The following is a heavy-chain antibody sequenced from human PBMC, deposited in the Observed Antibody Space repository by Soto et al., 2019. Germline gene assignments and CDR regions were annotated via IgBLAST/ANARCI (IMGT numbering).Heavy chain of an antibody. CDR3: TREAGYCSRTSCYRRAFDS. Sequence: EVQLVESGGDLVQPGGSLRLSCAASGFTFSSHWMLWVLRVPGKGLVWVSHINTDGGITGYADSVKGRFTISRDNAKNTLYLQMNGLRVEDTSVYYCTREAGYCSRTSCYRRAFDSWGQGTMVTVSS. V-gene: IGHV3-74*01. J-gene: IGHJ3*02. D-gene: IGHD2-2*01. CDR1: GFTFSSHW. CDR2: INTDGGIT.